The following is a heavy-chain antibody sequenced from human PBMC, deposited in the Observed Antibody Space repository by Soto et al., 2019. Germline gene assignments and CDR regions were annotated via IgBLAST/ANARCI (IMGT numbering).Heavy chain of an antibody. V-gene: IGHV3-30*18. CDR3: AKDSLGVGRLYYYYMDV. CDR1: GFTFSSYG. J-gene: IGHJ6*03. D-gene: IGHD3-16*01. CDR2: ISYDGSNK. Sequence: GGSLRLSCAASGFTFSSYGMHWVRQAPGKGLEWVAVISYDGSNKYYADSVKGRFTISRDNSKNTLYLQMNSLRAEDTAVYYWAKDSLGVGRLYYYYMDVWGKGTTVTVSS.